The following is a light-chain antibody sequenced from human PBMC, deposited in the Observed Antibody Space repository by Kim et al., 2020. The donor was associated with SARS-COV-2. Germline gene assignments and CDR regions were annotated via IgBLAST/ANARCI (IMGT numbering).Light chain of an antibody. CDR3: QQYRTWPL. V-gene: IGKV3-15*01. CDR1: QDITSS. J-gene: IGKJ2*01. CDR2: GAT. Sequence: EIVMTQSPPTLSVSPGDRATLSCRASQDITSSLAWYQQKPGQAPRLLIYGATTRATGVPVRFSGRQSGTEFTLTISSLQSEDFAVYYCQQYRTWPLFGPGTKLEI.